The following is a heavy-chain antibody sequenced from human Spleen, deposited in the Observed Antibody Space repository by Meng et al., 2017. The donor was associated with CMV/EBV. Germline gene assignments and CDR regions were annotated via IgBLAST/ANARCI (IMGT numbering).Heavy chain of an antibody. Sequence: GESLKISCAASGFTFSSYAMSWVRQAPGKGLEWVSAISGSGGSTYYADSVKGRFTISRDNSKNTLYLQMNSLRAEDTAVYYCARVPAASDAFDIWGQGTMVTVSS. D-gene: IGHD2-2*01. J-gene: IGHJ3*02. CDR1: GFTFSSYA. CDR3: ARVPAASDAFDI. CDR2: ISGSGGST. V-gene: IGHV3-23*01.